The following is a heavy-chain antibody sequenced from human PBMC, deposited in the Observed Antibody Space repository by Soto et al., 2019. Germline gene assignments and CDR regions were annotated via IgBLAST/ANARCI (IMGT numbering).Heavy chain of an antibody. J-gene: IGHJ6*02. CDR2: INHSGST. V-gene: IGHV4-34*01. Sequence: TSETLSLTCAVYGGSFSGYYWSWIRQPPGKGLEWIGDINHSGSTNYNPSLKSRVTISVDTSKNQFSLKLSSVTAADTAVYYCARGGPSGVELYYYYGMDVWGQGTTVTVSS. CDR3: ARGGPSGVELYYYYGMDV. D-gene: IGHD3-10*01. CDR1: GGSFSGYY.